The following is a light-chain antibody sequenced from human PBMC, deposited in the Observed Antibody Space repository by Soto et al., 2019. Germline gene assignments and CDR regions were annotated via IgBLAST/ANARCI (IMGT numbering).Light chain of an antibody. J-gene: IGLJ2*01. CDR2: DVS. V-gene: IGLV2-14*01. CDR3: SSYTSSSTVV. Sequence: QSALTQPASVSGSPGQSITISCTGTSSDVGGYNYVTWYQQHPGKAPKLMIYDVSNRPSGVSNRFSASKSGNTASLTISGLQAEDEADYYCSSYTSSSTVVFGGGNKLTVL. CDR1: SSDVGGYNY.